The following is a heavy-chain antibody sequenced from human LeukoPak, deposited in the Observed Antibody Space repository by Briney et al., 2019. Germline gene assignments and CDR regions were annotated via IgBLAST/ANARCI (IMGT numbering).Heavy chain of an antibody. D-gene: IGHD6-13*01. V-gene: IGHV3-30*02. CDR2: IRYDGSNK. CDR3: AKDTVSGSWYVSRRGDMDV. Sequence: GGSLRLSCAASGFTFSSYGMHWVRQAPGKGLEWVAFIRYDGSNKYYADSVKGRFTISRDNSKNTLYLQMNSLRAEDTAVYYCAKDTVSGSWYVSRRGDMDVWGKGTTVTVSS. CDR1: GFTFSSYG. J-gene: IGHJ6*03.